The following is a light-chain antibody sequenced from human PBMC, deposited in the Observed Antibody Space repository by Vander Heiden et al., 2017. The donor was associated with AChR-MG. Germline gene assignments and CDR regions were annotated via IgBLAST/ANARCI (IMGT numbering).Light chain of an antibody. CDR2: AAS. J-gene: IGKJ1*01. CDR3: QQYYSYPSA. V-gene: IGKV1-8*01. Sequence: AIRMTQSPSSFSASTGDRATITCRASQGISSYLAWYQQKPGKAPKLLIYAASTLQSGVPSRFSGSGSGTDFTLTISCLQSEDFATYYCQQYYSYPSAFGQGTKVEIK. CDR1: QGISSY.